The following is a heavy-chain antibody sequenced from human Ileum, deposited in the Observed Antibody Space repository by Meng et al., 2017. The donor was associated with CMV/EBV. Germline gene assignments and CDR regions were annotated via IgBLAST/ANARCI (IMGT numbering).Heavy chain of an antibody. V-gene: IGHV1-2*02. CDR1: GYTFTGYY. D-gene: IGHD2/OR15-2a*01. J-gene: IGHJ4*02. CDR3: ARGGHGNTAFDY. CDR2: INPNSGGT. Sequence: QVQVVQSGAEVKNPGASVKVSCKASGYTFTGYYMHWVRQAPGQGLEWMGWINPNSGGTNYAQNFQGRVTMTRDTSITTAYMEVSRLRSDDTAVYYCARGGHGNTAFDYWGQGTLVTVSS.